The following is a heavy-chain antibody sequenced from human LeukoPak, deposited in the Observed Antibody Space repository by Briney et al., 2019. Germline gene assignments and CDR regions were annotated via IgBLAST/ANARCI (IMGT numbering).Heavy chain of an antibody. J-gene: IGHJ4*02. V-gene: IGHV5-10-1*01. CDR3: AGHRYSSGWYDY. Sequence: GESLKISCKGSGYSFTSYWISWVRQMPGKGLEWMGRIDPSDSYTNYSPSFQGHVTISADKSISTAYLQWSSLKASDTAMYYCAGHRYSSGWYDYWGQGTLVTVSS. CDR2: IDPSDSYT. CDR1: GYSFTSYW. D-gene: IGHD6-19*01.